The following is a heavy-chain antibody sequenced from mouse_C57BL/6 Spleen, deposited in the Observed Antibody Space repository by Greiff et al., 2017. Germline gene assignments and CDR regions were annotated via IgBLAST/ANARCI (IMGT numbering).Heavy chain of an antibody. CDR1: GYTFTSYW. D-gene: IGHD1-1*01. CDR3: ASYYYGSSYYWYFDV. CDR2: IDPSDSYT. Sequence: QVQLQQSGAELVMPGASVKLSCKASGYTFTSYWMHWVKQRPGQGLEWIGEIDPSDSYTNYNQKFKGKSTLTVDKSSSTAYMQLSSLTSEDSAVYYCASYYYGSSYYWYFDVWGTGTTVTVSS. V-gene: IGHV1-69*01. J-gene: IGHJ1*03.